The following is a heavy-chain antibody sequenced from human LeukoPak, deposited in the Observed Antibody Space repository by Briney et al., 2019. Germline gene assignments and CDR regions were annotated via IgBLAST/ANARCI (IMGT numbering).Heavy chain of an antibody. CDR1: GYTFTSYY. J-gene: IGHJ3*02. CDR3: ARVYCSSTSCYREASDI. V-gene: IGHV1-46*01. D-gene: IGHD2-2*01. CDR2: INPSGGST. Sequence: GASVKVSCKASGYTFTSYYMHWVRQAPGQGLEWMGIINPSGGSTSYPQKFQGRVTMTRDTSTSTVYMELSSLRSEDTAVYYCARVYCSSTSCYREASDIWGQGTMVTVSS.